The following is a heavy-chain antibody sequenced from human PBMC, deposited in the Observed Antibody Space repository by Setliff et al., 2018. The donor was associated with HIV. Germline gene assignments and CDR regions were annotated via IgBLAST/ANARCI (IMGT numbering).Heavy chain of an antibody. CDR2: IYDSGST. J-gene: IGHJ5*02. V-gene: IGHV4-61*03. CDR1: GYSVSSGYY. CDR3: ARLNGSGSP. Sequence: SETLSLTCAVSGYSVSSGYYWGWIRQPPGKGLEWIGYIYDSGSTNYNPSLKSRVTISVDTSKNYFSLKLTSVTAADTAVYYCARLNGSGSPWGQGTLVTVSS. D-gene: IGHD3-10*01.